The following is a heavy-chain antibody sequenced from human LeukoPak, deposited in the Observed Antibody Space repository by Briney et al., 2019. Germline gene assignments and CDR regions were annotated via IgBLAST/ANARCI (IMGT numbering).Heavy chain of an antibody. CDR3: ARGFYGGYGYGVDV. J-gene: IGHJ6*02. CDR2: IWYNGNNK. D-gene: IGHD4-17*01. Sequence: PGGSLRLSCAASGFIFNNYGMHWVRQAPGKGLEGVAVIWYNGNNKYYADSVKGRFTISRDNTKNTLYLQMNSLRAEDRGVYDCARGFYGGYGYGVDVWGQGNTVTVSS. V-gene: IGHV3-33*01. CDR1: GFIFNNYG.